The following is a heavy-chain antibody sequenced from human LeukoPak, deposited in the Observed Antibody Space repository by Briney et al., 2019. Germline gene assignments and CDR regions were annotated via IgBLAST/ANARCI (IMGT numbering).Heavy chain of an antibody. Sequence: GGSLRLSCAASGXTFSSYGMHWVRQAPGKGLEWVVVISYDGSNKYYADSVKGRFTISRDNSKNTLYLQMNSLRAEDTAMYYCAKDRGDYYDSSGYYSGGFDIWGQGTMVTVSS. J-gene: IGHJ3*02. CDR2: ISYDGSNK. D-gene: IGHD3-22*01. CDR1: GXTFSSYG. V-gene: IGHV3-30*18. CDR3: AKDRGDYYDSSGYYSGGFDI.